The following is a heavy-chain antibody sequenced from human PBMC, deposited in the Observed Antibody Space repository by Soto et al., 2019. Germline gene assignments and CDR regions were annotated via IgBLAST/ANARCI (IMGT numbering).Heavy chain of an antibody. CDR2: IYYSGST. D-gene: IGHD1-26*01. CDR3: ARHIGRWDAFDI. Sequence: LSLTCTVSGGSISSSSYYWGWIRQPPGKGLEWIGSIYYSGSTYYNPSLKSRVTISVDTSKNQFSLKLSSVTAADTAVYYCARHIGRWDAFDIWGQGTMVTVSS. J-gene: IGHJ3*02. CDR1: GGSISSSSYY. V-gene: IGHV4-39*01.